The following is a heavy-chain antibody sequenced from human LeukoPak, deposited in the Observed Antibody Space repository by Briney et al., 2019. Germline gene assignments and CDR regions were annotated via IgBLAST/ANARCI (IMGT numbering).Heavy chain of an antibody. J-gene: IGHJ3*02. CDR3: ARHIPGGVVANAFDI. CDR2: IYYSGST. CDR1: GGSISSSSYY. V-gene: IGHV4-39*01. D-gene: IGHD2-15*01. Sequence: SETLSLTCTVSGGSISSSSYYWGWIRQPPGKGLEWIGSIYYSGSTYYNPSLKSQVTISVDTSKNQFSLKLSSVTAADTAVYYCARHIPGGVVANAFDIWGQGTMVTVSS.